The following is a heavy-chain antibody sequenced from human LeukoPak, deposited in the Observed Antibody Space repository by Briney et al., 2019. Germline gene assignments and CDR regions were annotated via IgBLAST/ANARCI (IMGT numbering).Heavy chain of an antibody. CDR1: GFTLGSYG. J-gene: IGHJ4*02. CDR3: ARGRYSSSWKPFDY. D-gene: IGHD6-13*01. V-gene: IGHV3-48*02. CDR2: ISGSSGTI. Sequence: PGGSLRLSCAASGFTLGSYGMNWVRQAPGKGLEWVSYISGSSGTIYYADSVKGRFTISRDNAKNSLYLQMNSLRDEDTAVYYCARGRYSSSWKPFDYWGQGTLVTVSS.